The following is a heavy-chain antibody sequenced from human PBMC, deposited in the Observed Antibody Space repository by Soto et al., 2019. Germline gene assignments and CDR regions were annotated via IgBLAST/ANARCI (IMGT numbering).Heavy chain of an antibody. CDR1: GDSINSDKYY. Sequence: SETLSLTCSVSGDSINSDKYYWGWIRQPPGKGLEWIGSIYFRGNTYYNPSLQTRVTISVDTSKNQFSLKLSSVTAADTAVYYCASTGGGSCCNWFDPWGQGTLVTVSS. D-gene: IGHD2-15*01. J-gene: IGHJ5*02. CDR2: IYFRGNT. V-gene: IGHV4-39*01. CDR3: ASTGGGSCCNWFDP.